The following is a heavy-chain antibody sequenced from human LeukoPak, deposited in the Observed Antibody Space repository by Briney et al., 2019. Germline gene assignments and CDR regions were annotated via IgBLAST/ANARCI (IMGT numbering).Heavy chain of an antibody. CDR1: GFTFSSYA. Sequence: GGSLRLSCAASGFTFSSYAMHWVRQAPGKGLEWVAVISYDGSNKYYADSVKGRFTISRDNSKNTLYLQMNSLRAEDTAVYYCARVGGGYCSSTSCPHNYFDYWGQGTLVTVSS. V-gene: IGHV3-30*04. CDR3: ARVGGGYCSSTSCPHNYFDY. CDR2: ISYDGSNK. D-gene: IGHD2-2*01. J-gene: IGHJ4*02.